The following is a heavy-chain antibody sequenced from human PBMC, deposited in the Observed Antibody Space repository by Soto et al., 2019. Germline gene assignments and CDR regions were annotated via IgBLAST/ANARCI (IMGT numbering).Heavy chain of an antibody. D-gene: IGHD3-22*01. J-gene: IGHJ4*02. CDR2: IYSSGST. Sequence: PSETLSLTCTVSGDSVSSGSYYWSWIRQPPGKGLEWIGYIYSSGSTNYNPSLKSRVTISVDTSKNQFSLKLSSVTAADTAVYYCARKDSNGHWAAWYWGPGTLVTVYS. V-gene: IGHV4-61*01. CDR3: ARKDSNGHWAAWY. CDR1: GDSVSSGSYY.